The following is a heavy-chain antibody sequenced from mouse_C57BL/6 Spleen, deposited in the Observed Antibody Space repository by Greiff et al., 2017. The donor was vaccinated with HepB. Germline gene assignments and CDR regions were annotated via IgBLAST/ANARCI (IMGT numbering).Heavy chain of an antibody. CDR2: IHPNSGST. CDR1: GYTFTSYW. D-gene: IGHD1-1*01. CDR3: ALITTVVARAY. V-gene: IGHV1-64*01. J-gene: IGHJ3*01. Sequence: VKLQQPGAELVKPGASVKLSCKASGYTFTSYWMHWVKQRPGQGLEWIGMIHPNSGSTNYNEKFKSKATLTVDKSSSTAYMQLSSLTSEDSAVYYCALITTVVARAYWGQGTLVTVSA.